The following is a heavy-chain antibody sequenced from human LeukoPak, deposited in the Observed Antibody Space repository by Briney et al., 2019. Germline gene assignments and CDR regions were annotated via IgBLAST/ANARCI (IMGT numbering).Heavy chain of an antibody. CDR1: GLTVSSNY. CDR2: IYSGGST. V-gene: IGHV3-53*01. Sequence: GGSLRLSCAASGLTVSSNYMSWVRQAPGKGLEWVSVIYSGGSTYYADSVKGRFNISRDNSKNTLYLQMNSLRVEDTAVYYCVRDFVSSSWMGYWGQGTLATVSS. CDR3: VRDFVSSSWMGY. D-gene: IGHD6-13*01. J-gene: IGHJ4*02.